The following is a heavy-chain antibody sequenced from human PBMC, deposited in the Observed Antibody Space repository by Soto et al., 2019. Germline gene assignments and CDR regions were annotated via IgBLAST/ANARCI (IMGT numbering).Heavy chain of an antibody. CDR2: ISSSSSYI. D-gene: IGHD3-10*01. J-gene: IGHJ4*02. V-gene: IGHV3-21*01. CDR1: GFTFSSYS. CDR3: ARDNSGPPPGRNDY. Sequence: EVQLVESGGGLVKPGGSLRLSCAASGFTFSSYSMSWVRQAPGKGLEWVSSISSSSSYIYYADSVKGRFTISRDNAKNSLYLQMNSLRAEDTAVYYCARDNSGPPPGRNDYWGQGTLVTVSS.